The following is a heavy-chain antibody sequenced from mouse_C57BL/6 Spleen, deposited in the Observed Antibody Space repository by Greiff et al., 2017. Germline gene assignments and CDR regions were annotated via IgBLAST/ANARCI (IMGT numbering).Heavy chain of an antibody. Sequence: VQLQQPGAELVMPGASVKLSCKASGYTFTSYWMHWVKQRPGQGLEWIGEIAPSDSYTNYNQKFKGKSTLTVDKSSSTAYMQLSSLTSEDSAVYYCARGGGSSFFDYWGQGTTLTVSS. CDR2: IAPSDSYT. D-gene: IGHD1-1*01. V-gene: IGHV1-69*01. J-gene: IGHJ2*01. CDR3: ARGGGSSFFDY. CDR1: GYTFTSYW.